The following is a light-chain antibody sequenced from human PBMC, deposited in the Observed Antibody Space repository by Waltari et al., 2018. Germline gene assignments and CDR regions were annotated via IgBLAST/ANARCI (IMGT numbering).Light chain of an antibody. Sequence: EIVLTQSPGTLSLSPGERATLSCRASQTVRTTYLAWYQQKPGQAPTLVLHGASSRATGMPDMFRGSGSGTDYSLTICSLEPEDFAVYYWQQYDISPLTVGGGTKVEIK. V-gene: IGKV3-20*01. CDR2: GAS. J-gene: IGKJ4*01. CDR1: QTVRTTY. CDR3: QQYDISPLT.